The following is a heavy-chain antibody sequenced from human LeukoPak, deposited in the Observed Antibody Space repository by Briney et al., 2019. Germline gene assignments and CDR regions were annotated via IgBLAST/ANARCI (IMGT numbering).Heavy chain of an antibody. D-gene: IGHD3-10*02. CDR2: ISGSGTNT. Sequence: GGSLRLSCAASGFTFSSYAMNWVRQAPGKGLEWVSGISGSGTNTDYIDSVKGRFTVSRDNSKNTLYLQMNSLRAEDTAVYYCAELGITIIGGVWGKGTTVTISS. CDR1: GFTFSSYA. V-gene: IGHV3-23*01. J-gene: IGHJ6*04. CDR3: AELGITIIGGV.